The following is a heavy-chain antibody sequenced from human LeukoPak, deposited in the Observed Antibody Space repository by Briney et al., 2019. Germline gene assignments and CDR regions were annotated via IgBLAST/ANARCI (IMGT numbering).Heavy chain of an antibody. V-gene: IGHV3-7*01. CDR3: ARDLRLTMIRPRSDY. J-gene: IGHJ4*02. CDR2: INPDASEI. D-gene: IGHD3-10*01. Sequence: GGSLRLSCAASGFTFSTYWMTWVRQVPGKGLEWVAHINPDASEISYVDSVKGRFTISRDNGKNSLTPQVNSLRVEDTAVYYCARDLRLTMIRPRSDYWGQGTLVTVSS. CDR1: GFTFSTYW.